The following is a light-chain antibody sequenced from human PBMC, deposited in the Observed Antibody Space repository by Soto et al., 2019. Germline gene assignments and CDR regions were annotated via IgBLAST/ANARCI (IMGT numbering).Light chain of an antibody. Sequence: EMVMTQSPAILSLSPGESATLSCRASQSVNSNYLAWYQQHPGQPPRLLIYGISTRATGIPARFSGSGSGTEFSLTISSLQSEDFAVYYCQQYSKWPITFGQGTRLEI. CDR2: GIS. CDR1: QSVNSN. CDR3: QQYSKWPIT. V-gene: IGKV3-15*01. J-gene: IGKJ5*01.